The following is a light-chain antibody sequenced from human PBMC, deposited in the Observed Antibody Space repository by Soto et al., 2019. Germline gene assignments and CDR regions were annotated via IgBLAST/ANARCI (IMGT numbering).Light chain of an antibody. CDR3: SAYAGSNNPHVV. J-gene: IGLJ2*01. CDR2: EVS. V-gene: IGLV2-8*01. Sequence: QSVLTQPPSASGSPGQSVTISCTGTSSDVGGYNYVSWYQQHPGKAPKLMIYEVSKRPSGVPDRFSGSKSGNTASLTVSGLQAEDEAEYYCSAYAGSNNPHVVFGGGTKVTVL. CDR1: SSDVGGYNY.